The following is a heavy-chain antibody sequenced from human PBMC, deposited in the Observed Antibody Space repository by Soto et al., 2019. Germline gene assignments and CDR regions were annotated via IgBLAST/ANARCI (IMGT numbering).Heavy chain of an antibody. V-gene: IGHV3-23*01. J-gene: IGHJ4*02. Sequence: GGSLRLSCAASGFTFSSYAMSWVRQAPGKGLEWVSAISGSGGSTYYADSVKGRFTISRDNSKNTLYLQMNSLRAEDTAVYYCAKLLWFGELTGGAFDYWGQGTLVTVS. CDR3: AKLLWFGELTGGAFDY. CDR1: GFTFSSYA. D-gene: IGHD3-10*01. CDR2: ISGSGGST.